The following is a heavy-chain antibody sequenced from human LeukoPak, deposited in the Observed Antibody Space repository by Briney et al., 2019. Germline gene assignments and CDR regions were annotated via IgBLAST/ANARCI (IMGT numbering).Heavy chain of an antibody. V-gene: IGHV4-59*01. CDR1: GASISTYY. Sequence: PSETLSLTCTVSGASISTYYWSWIRQPPGEGLEWIAYIYYSGSTNYNPSLKSRVTISVDTSKNQFSLHLSSVTAADTAVYYCARGFHSVYPAHFDFWGQGTLVTVSS. CDR2: IYYSGST. J-gene: IGHJ4*02. D-gene: IGHD2-15*01. CDR3: ARGFHSVYPAHFDF.